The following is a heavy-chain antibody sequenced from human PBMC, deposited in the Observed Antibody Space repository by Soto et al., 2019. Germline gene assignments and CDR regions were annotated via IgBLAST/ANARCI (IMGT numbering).Heavy chain of an antibody. CDR2: ISGSGGST. CDR1: GFTFSSYA. V-gene: IGHV3-23*01. CDR3: AKGWGELGRGDY. Sequence: EVQLLESGGGLVQPGGSLRLSCAASGFTFSSYAMSWVRQAPGKGLEWVSAISGSGGSTYYADSVKGRFTISRDNSKNSRYLQMNSLRAEDTAVYYCAKGWGELGRGDYWGQGTLVTVSS. D-gene: IGHD1-26*01. J-gene: IGHJ4*02.